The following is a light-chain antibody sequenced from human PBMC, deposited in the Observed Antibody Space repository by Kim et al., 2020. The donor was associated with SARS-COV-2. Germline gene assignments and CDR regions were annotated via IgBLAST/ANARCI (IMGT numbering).Light chain of an antibody. J-gene: IGLJ3*02. CDR1: SSDVGDYNF. V-gene: IGLV2-14*01. CDR3: SSYTSTRAWV. Sequence: QSALTQPASVSESPGQSITIFCSGTSSDVGDYNFVSWYQKHPGKAPRLIIYDVTKRPSGVSNRFSGSKSGNTASLTISGLRAEDEAEYYCSSYTSTRAWVFGGGTQVTVL. CDR2: DVT.